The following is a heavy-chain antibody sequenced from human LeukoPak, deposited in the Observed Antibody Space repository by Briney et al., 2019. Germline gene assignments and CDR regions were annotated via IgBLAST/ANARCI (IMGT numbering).Heavy chain of an antibody. V-gene: IGHV4-59*01. D-gene: IGHD3-10*01. CDR1: GGSISSYY. CDR2: VYYSGST. J-gene: IGHJ5*02. CDR3: ARVPNYGSGTYSFDP. Sequence: PSETLSLTCTVSGGSISSYYWSWIRQPPGKGLEWIGYVYYSGSTNYNPSLKSRVTLSVDTSKNQFSLKLTSVTAADTAVYYCARVPNYGSGTYSFDPWGQGTLVTVSS.